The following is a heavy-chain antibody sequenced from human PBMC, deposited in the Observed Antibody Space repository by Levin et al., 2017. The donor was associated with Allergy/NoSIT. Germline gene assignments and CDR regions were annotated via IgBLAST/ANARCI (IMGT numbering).Heavy chain of an antibody. D-gene: IGHD6-19*01. CDR2: IDPSDSYT. CDR3: ARHPSARVRMRQWLVPSPDY. CDR1: GYSFTSYW. V-gene: IGHV5-10-1*01. J-gene: IGHJ4*02. Sequence: GESLKISCKGSGYSFTSYWISWVRQMPGKGLEWMGRIDPSDSYTNYSPSFQGHVTISADKSISTAYLQWSSLKASDTAMYYCARHPSARVRMRQWLVPSPDYWGQGTLVTVSS.